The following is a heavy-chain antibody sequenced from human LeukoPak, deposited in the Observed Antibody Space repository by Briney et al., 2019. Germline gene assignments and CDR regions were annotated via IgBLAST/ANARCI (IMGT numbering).Heavy chain of an antibody. J-gene: IGHJ4*02. D-gene: IGHD3-22*01. Sequence: SVKVSCKASGGTFSSYAISWVRQAPGQGLEWMGGIIPIFGTANYAQKFQGRVTITTDESTSTGYMELSSLRSEDTAVYYCARGWIYDSSGYYYILDYWGQGTLVTVSS. V-gene: IGHV1-69*05. CDR3: ARGWIYDSSGYYYILDY. CDR2: IIPIFGTA. CDR1: GGTFSSYA.